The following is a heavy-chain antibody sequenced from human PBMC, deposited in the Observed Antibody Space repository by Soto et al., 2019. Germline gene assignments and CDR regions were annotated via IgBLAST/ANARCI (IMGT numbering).Heavy chain of an antibody. D-gene: IGHD3-9*01. CDR3: ARLHPEHVLRYFDRFTGAFDI. CDR2: IYPGDSDT. CDR1: GYSFTSYW. Sequence: GESLKISCKGSGYSFTSYWIGWVRQMPGKGLEWMGIIYPGDSDTRYSPSFQGQVTISADKSISTAYLQWSSLKASDTAMYYCARLHPEHVLRYFDRFTGAFDIWGQGTMVTVSS. V-gene: IGHV5-51*01. J-gene: IGHJ3*02.